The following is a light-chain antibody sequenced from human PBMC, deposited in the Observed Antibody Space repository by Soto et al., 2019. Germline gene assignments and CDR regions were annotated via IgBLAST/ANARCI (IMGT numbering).Light chain of an antibody. J-gene: IGKJ1*01. CDR1: QSVSSSY. Sequence: EIVLTQSPGTLSVSPGERATLSCRASQSVSSSYLAWYQQKPGQAPRLLIYGASSRATGIPDRFSGSGSGTEFTLTISSLEPEDFAVYYCQQRSNWPKTFGQGTKVDIK. CDR2: GAS. V-gene: IGKV3D-20*02. CDR3: QQRSNWPKT.